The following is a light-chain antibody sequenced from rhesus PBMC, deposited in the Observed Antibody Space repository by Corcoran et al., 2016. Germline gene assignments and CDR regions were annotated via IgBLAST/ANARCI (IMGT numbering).Light chain of an antibody. CDR2: KAS. CDR3: QHSYGTPFT. V-gene: IGKV1-74*01. Sequence: DIQMTQSPSSLSASVGDRVTITCRASENVNNYLHWYQQKHGKAPKLLIYKASTLQRGVPSRFSGSGSGTDFTLTISSLQAEDFATYYWQHSYGTPFTFGPGTKLDIK. CDR1: ENVNNY. J-gene: IGKJ3*01.